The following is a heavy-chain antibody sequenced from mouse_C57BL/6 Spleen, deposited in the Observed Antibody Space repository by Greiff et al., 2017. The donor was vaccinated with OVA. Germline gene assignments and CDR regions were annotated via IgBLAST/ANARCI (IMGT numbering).Heavy chain of an antibody. V-gene: IGHV1-66*01. J-gene: IGHJ2*01. CDR1: GYSFTSYY. CDR2: IYPGSGNT. D-gene: IGHD1-1*01. CDR3: ARQYYGSFDY. Sequence: VQLQQSGPELVKPGASVKISCKASGYSFTSYYIHWVKQRPGQGLEWIGWIYPGSGNTKYNEKFKGKATLTADTSSSTAYMQLSSLTSEDSAVYYCARQYYGSFDYWGQGTTLTVSS.